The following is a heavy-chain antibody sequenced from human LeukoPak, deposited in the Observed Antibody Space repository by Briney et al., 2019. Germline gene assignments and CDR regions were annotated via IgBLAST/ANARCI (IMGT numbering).Heavy chain of an antibody. J-gene: IGHJ4*02. CDR2: ISSSGSTT. D-gene: IGHD3-22*01. CDR3: ARDNHDSSGYYFD. V-gene: IGHV3-48*03. CDR1: GFTFSSYE. Sequence: GGSLRLSCAASGFTFSSYEMNWVRQAPGKGLEWVSYISSSGSTTHYADSVKGRFTISRDNAKNSLYLQMNSLRAEDTAVYYCARDNHDSSGYYFDWGQGTLVTVSS.